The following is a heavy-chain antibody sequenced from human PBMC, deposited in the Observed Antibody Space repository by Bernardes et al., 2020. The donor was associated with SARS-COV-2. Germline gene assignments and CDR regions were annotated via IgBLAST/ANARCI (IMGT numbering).Heavy chain of an antibody. V-gene: IGHV1-8*01. D-gene: IGHD1-26*01. CDR1: GYTFTSYD. Sequence: ASLKVSCKASGYTFTSYDINWVRQATGQGLEWMGWMNPNSGNTGYAQKFQGRVTMTRNTSISTAYMELSSLRSEDTAVYYCARDRNAVGATTLDYYYGMDVWGQGTTVTVSS. J-gene: IGHJ6*02. CDR2: MNPNSGNT. CDR3: ARDRNAVGATTLDYYYGMDV.